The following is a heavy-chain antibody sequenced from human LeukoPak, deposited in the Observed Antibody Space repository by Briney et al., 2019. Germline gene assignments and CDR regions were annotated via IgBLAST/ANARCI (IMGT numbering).Heavy chain of an antibody. D-gene: IGHD2-2*01. CDR1: GYTFTYYA. CDR2: INTNSENP. V-gene: IGHV7-4-1*02. CDR3: AQRQGYCSTTSCDALDY. Sequence: ASVKVSRKASGYTFTYYALNWVRQAPGQGLEWMGWINTNSENPTYAQGFTGRFVFSLDTYVSTAYLQISSLQAEDTAVYYCAQRQGYCSTTSCDALDYWGQGTLVTVSS. J-gene: IGHJ4*02.